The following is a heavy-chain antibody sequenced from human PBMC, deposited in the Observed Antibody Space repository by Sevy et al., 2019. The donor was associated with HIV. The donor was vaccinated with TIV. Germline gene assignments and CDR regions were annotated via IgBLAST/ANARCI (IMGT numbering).Heavy chain of an antibody. Sequence: GGSLRLSCAASGCTFSKYSMSWVRQPPGKGLEWVSTLTFGCGEINHADSVKGRFTISRDNSKNSLYLQMNNLRAEDTVVYYCAREGCTKPHDYWCQGTLVTVSS. D-gene: IGHD2-8*01. CDR1: GCTFSKYS. V-gene: IGHV3-23*01. J-gene: IGHJ4*02. CDR2: LTFGCGEI. CDR3: AREGCTKPHDY.